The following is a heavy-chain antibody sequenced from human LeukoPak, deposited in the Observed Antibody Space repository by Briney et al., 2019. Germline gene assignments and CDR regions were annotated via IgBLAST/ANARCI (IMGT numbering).Heavy chain of an antibody. Sequence: SETLSLTCTVSGGSISSSSYYWGWIRQPPGKGLEWIGSIYYSGSTYYNPSLKSRVTISVDTSKNQFSLKLSSVTAADTAVYYCARRVVGATGGGIDYWDQGTLVTVSS. CDR2: IYYSGST. CDR3: ARRVVGATGGGIDY. J-gene: IGHJ4*02. D-gene: IGHD1-26*01. CDR1: GGSISSSSYY. V-gene: IGHV4-39*01.